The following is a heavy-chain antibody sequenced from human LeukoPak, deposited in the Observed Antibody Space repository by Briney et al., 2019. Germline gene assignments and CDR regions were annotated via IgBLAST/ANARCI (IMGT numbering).Heavy chain of an antibody. D-gene: IGHD3-9*01. CDR1: GFTFSDYY. J-gene: IGHJ4*02. CDR2: ISGSGGST. Sequence: GGSLRLSCAASGFTFSDYYMSWVRQAPGKGLEWVSAISGSGGSTYYADSVKGRFTISRDNSKNTLYLQMNSLRAEDTAVYYCAKLGDYDILTGYRDYFDYWGQGTLVTVSS. CDR3: AKLGDYDILTGYRDYFDY. V-gene: IGHV3-23*01.